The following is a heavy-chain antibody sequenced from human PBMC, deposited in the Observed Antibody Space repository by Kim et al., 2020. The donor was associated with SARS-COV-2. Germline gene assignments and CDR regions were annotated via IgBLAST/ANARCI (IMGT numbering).Heavy chain of an antibody. CDR1: GYTFTSYG. J-gene: IGHJ5*02. CDR2: ISAYNGNT. Sequence: ASVKVSCKASGYTFTSYGISWVRQAPGQGLEWMGWISAYNGNTNYAQKLQGRVTMTTDTSTSTAYMELRSLRSDDTAVYYCARDQNTVAGNLVWFDPWGQGTLVTVSS. CDR3: ARDQNTVAGNLVWFDP. V-gene: IGHV1-18*01. D-gene: IGHD6-19*01.